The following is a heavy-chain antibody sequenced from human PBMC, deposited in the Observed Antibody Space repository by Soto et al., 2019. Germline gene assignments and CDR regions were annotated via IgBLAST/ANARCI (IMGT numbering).Heavy chain of an antibody. Sequence: PSETLSLTCTVSGYSITSDFYWGWIREPQGKGLEWIGSIYHSGTTYSDPSLRSRLTISVDTSKNQFSLRLFSVTVADTAAYYCALALGPTTGLDYWGQGSLVTVSS. D-gene: IGHD7-27*01. CDR1: GYSITSDFY. J-gene: IGHJ4*02. CDR2: IYHSGTT. CDR3: ALALGPTTGLDY. V-gene: IGHV4-38-2*02.